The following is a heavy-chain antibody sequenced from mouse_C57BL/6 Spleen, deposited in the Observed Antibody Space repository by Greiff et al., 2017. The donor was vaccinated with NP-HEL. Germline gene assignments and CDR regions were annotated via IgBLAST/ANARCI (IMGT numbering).Heavy chain of an antibody. V-gene: IGHV5-9-1*02. CDR3: TRDPGRNWYFDV. D-gene: IGHD3-3*01. J-gene: IGHJ1*03. CDR2: ISSGGDYI. CDR1: GFTFSSYA. Sequence: DVHLVESGEGLVKPGGSLKLSCAASGFTFSSYAMSWVRQTPEKRLEWVAYISSGGDYIYYANTVKGRFTISRDNARNTLYLQMSSLKSEDTAMYYCTRDPGRNWYFDVWGTGTTVTVSS.